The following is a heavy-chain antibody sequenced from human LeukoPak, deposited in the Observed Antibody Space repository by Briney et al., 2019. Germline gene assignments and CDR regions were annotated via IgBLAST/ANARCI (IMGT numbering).Heavy chain of an antibody. Sequence: GGSLRLSCAASGFTFSSYAMHWVRQAPGKGLEWVAVISYDGSNKYYADSVKGRLTISRDNSKNTLYLQMNSLRAEDTAVYYCAREVGATYYYGMDVWGQGTTVTVSS. CDR3: AREVGATYYYGMDV. J-gene: IGHJ6*02. V-gene: IGHV3-30-3*01. D-gene: IGHD1-26*01. CDR2: ISYDGSNK. CDR1: GFTFSSYA.